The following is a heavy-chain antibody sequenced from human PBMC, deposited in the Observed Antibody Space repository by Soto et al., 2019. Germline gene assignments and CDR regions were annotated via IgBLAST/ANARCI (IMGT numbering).Heavy chain of an antibody. CDR1: GGSISSGDYY. Sequence: PSETLSLTCTVSGGSISSGDYYWSWIRQPPGKGLEWIGYIYYSGSTYYNPSLKSRVTISVDASKNQFSLKLSSVTAADTAVYYCARDKVTHNWFDPWGQGTLVIVSS. D-gene: IGHD4-4*01. J-gene: IGHJ5*02. CDR2: IYYSGST. V-gene: IGHV4-30-4*01. CDR3: ARDKVTHNWFDP.